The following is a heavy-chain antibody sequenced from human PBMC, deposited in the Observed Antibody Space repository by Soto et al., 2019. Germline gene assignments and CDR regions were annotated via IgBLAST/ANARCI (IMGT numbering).Heavy chain of an antibody. V-gene: IGHV1-3*01. J-gene: IGHJ4*02. CDR1: GYTFTSYA. Sequence: ASVKVSCKASGYTFTSYAMHWVRQAPGQRLEWMGWINAGNGNTKYSQKFQGRVTITRDTSASTAYMELRSLRSDDTAVYYCARGITMVRGVITYIDYWGQGTLVTVSS. CDR3: ARGITMVRGVITYIDY. D-gene: IGHD3-10*01. CDR2: INAGNGNT.